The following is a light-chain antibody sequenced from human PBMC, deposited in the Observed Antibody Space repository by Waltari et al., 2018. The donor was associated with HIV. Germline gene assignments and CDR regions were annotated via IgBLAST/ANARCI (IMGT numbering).Light chain of an antibody. Sequence: QSVLKQPPSVSAAPRQKVTISCSGRTPNIRNNDVSWYQQLPGTAPKLLIYYNTKRPSGIPDRFAGAKSGTSATLDITGLQTGDEADYYCGTWDSSLSAPLFGGGTKLTVL. CDR2: YNT. CDR3: GTWDSSLSAPL. CDR1: TPNIRNND. J-gene: IGLJ2*01. V-gene: IGLV1-51*01.